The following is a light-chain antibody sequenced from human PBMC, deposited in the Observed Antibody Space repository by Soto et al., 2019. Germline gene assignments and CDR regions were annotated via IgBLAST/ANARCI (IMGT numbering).Light chain of an antibody. V-gene: IGKV3-20*01. CDR3: QQYDRPPYT. Sequence: EIVLTHSPGTLSLSPGERAILSCRASQSVSSSYLAWYQQKPGQAPRLLIYGASSRATDIPDRFSGSGSGTDFTLTISRLEPEDFAVYYCQQYDRPPYTFGQGTKLQI. J-gene: IGKJ2*01. CDR2: GAS. CDR1: QSVSSSY.